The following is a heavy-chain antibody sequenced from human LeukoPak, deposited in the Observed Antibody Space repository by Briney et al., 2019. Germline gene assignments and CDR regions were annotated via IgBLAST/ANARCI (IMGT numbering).Heavy chain of an antibody. CDR3: ARQGVASAIDY. D-gene: IGHD3-16*01. V-gene: IGHV4-4*07. Sequence: SETLSLTCTVSGGSISSYYWSWIRQPAGKGLEWIGRIYASGNTNYNPSLKSRVTMSVDTSKNLFALKLSSVTAADTAVYYCARQGVASAIDYWGQGTLVTVSS. CDR1: GGSISSYY. J-gene: IGHJ4*02. CDR2: IYASGNT.